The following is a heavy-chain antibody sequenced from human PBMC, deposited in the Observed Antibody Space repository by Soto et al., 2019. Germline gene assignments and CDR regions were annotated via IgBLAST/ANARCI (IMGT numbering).Heavy chain of an antibody. CDR2: INSDGSSI. CDR1: GFTFSRYW. J-gene: IGHJ4*02. D-gene: IGHD3-3*01. CDR3: ARLPVDTITSLDY. Sequence: EVQLVESWGDLVQPGGFLRLSCATSGFTFSRYWMHWVRQVPGKVLVWVSRINSDGSSISYSDSVKGRFTISRDNAKNTLYLQMNSLSVEDTAVYYCARLPVDTITSLDYWGQGTLVTVSS. V-gene: IGHV3-74*01.